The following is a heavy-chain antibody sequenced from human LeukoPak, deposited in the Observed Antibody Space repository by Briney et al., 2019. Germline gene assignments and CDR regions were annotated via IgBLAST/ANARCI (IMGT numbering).Heavy chain of an antibody. V-gene: IGHV3-23*01. J-gene: IGHJ4*02. CDR2: ISVSGVST. D-gene: IGHD6-19*01. Sequence: GGSLRLSCAASGFTFSSYAMSWVRQAPGKGLEWVSAISVSGVSTYYADSVKGRFTISRDNSTTTLYLQMNSLRAEDTAVYYCAKVASSGFVDYWGQGTLVTVSS. CDR3: AKVASSGFVDY. CDR1: GFTFSSYA.